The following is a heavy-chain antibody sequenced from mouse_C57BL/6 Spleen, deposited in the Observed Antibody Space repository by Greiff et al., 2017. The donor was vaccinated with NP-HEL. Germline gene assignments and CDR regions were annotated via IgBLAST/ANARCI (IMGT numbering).Heavy chain of an antibody. J-gene: IGHJ3*01. D-gene: IGHD2-4*01. V-gene: IGHV1-82*01. CDR2: IYPGDGDT. CDR1: GYAFSSSW. CDR3: ATYDYDAGGGFAY. Sequence: QVQLQQSGPELVKPGASVKISCKASGYAFSSSWMNWVKQRPGKGLEWIGRIYPGDGDTNYNGKFKGKATLTADKSSSTAYMQLSSLTSEDSAVYFCATYDYDAGGGFAYWGQGTLVTVSA.